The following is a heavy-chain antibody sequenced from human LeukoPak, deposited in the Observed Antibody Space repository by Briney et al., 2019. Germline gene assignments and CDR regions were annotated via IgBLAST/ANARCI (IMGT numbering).Heavy chain of an antibody. J-gene: IGHJ4*02. V-gene: IGHV3-48*01. Sequence: GGSLRLSCAASGFTFSSYSMNWVRQAPGKGLEWVSNISSSSSTIYYADSVKGRFTISRDNAKNSLYLQMNSLRAEDTAVYYCAKEQLVATYFDYWGQGTLVTVSS. D-gene: IGHD6-13*01. CDR2: ISSSSSTI. CDR3: AKEQLVATYFDY. CDR1: GFTFSSYS.